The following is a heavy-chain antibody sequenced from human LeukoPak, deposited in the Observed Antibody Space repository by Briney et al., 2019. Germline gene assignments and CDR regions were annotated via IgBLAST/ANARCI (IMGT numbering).Heavy chain of an antibody. V-gene: IGHV1-18*01. D-gene: IGHD4-17*01. Sequence: ASVKVSCKASGYSFNKFGISWVRQAPGRGLEWMGWISGHNGNTDSAQKFQDRVTMSTDNSMSTAYLELRSLRSDDTVVYFCVRVGSAYGDPLEFDFWGQGTLVTVSS. CDR2: ISGHNGNT. CDR1: GYSFNKFG. J-gene: IGHJ4*02. CDR3: VRVGSAYGDPLEFDF.